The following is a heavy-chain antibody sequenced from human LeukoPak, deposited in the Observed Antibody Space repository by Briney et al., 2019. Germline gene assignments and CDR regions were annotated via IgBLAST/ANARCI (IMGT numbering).Heavy chain of an antibody. V-gene: IGHV3-30*18. Sequence: GGSLRLSCAASGFTFSSYGMHWVHQAPGKGLEWVAVISYDGSNKYYADSVKGRFTISRDNSKNTLYLQMNSLRAEDTAVYYCAKRQEWFGELSPDYWGQGTLVTVSS. CDR2: ISYDGSNK. D-gene: IGHD3-10*01. CDR3: AKRQEWFGELSPDY. J-gene: IGHJ4*02. CDR1: GFTFSSYG.